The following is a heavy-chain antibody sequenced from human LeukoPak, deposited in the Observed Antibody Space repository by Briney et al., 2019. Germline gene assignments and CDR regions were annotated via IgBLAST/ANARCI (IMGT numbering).Heavy chain of an antibody. J-gene: IGHJ4*02. CDR2: LSDSGGDT. Sequence: GGSLRLSCAASGFTFSSYAMSWVRQAPGQGLEWVSTLSDSGGDTYYADSVKGRFTISRDNSKSTLYLQMNSLRAEDTAVYYCASGLGYCSISSCYAGFDYWGQGTLVTVSS. CDR3: ASGLGYCSISSCYAGFDY. D-gene: IGHD2-2*01. V-gene: IGHV3-23*01. CDR1: GFTFSSYA.